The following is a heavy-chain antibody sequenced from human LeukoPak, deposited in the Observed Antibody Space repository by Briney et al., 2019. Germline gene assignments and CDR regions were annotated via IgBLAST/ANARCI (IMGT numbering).Heavy chain of an antibody. V-gene: IGHV3-23*01. CDR1: GFTLSSYA. CDR3: ARDSVTMIVWDDAFDI. D-gene: IGHD3-22*01. Sequence: RSGGSLRLSCAASGFTLSSYAMSWVRQGPGKGLEWVSAISVSGNTYHADSVKGRFTISRDSYKNTLYLQMNSLRAEDTAVYYCARDSVTMIVWDDAFDIWGQGTMVTVSS. J-gene: IGHJ3*02. CDR2: ISVSGNT.